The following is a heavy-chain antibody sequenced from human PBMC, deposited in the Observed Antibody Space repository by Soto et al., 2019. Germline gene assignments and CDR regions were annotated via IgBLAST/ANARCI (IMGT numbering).Heavy chain of an antibody. CDR2: IWYGGSNK. V-gene: IGHV3-33*01. J-gene: IGHJ6*02. CDR3: ARDGVGYCSSTSCPYYYYGMDV. Sequence: GGSLRLSCAASGFTFSSYGMHWVRQAPGKGLEWVAVIWYGGSNKYYADSVKGRFTISRDNSKNTLYLQMNSLRAEDTAVYYCARDGVGYCSSTSCPYYYYGMDVWGQGTTVTVSS. CDR1: GFTFSSYG. D-gene: IGHD2-2*01.